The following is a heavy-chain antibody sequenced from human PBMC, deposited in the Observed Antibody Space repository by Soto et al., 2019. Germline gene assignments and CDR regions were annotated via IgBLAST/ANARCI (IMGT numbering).Heavy chain of an antibody. J-gene: IGHJ6*03. CDR2: INYSGST. Sequence: SETLSLTCSVSGGSISSGGYYWSWIRQHPGKGLEWIGEINYSGSTNYNPSLKSRVTISVDTSKNQFSLKLSSVTAADTAVYYCARYFPNYDFWSGSNYYMDVWGKGTTVTVSS. D-gene: IGHD3-3*01. CDR3: ARYFPNYDFWSGSNYYMDV. CDR1: GGSISSGGYY. V-gene: IGHV4-31*03.